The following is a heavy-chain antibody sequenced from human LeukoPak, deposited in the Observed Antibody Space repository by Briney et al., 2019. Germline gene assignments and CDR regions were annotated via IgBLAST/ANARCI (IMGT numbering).Heavy chain of an antibody. CDR2: ISHDGSNK. CDR1: GFTFSNYG. D-gene: IGHD1-26*01. V-gene: IGHV3-30*18. J-gene: IGHJ4*02. Sequence: GGSLRLSCAASGFTFSNYGVHWVRQAPGKGLEWVAVISHDGSNKYYADSVRGRFTISRDNSNNTLYLQMNSLRAEDTAVYYCAKDRGVGPTRGPFDHWGQGTLVTVSS. CDR3: AKDRGVGPTRGPFDH.